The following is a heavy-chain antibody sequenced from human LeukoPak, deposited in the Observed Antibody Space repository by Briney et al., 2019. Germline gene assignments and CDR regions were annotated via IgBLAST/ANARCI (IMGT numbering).Heavy chain of an antibody. V-gene: IGHV3-30-3*01. CDR3: ARARSHSSSPSPDYYYYGMDA. Sequence: GRSLRLSCAASGFTFSSYAMHWVRQAPGKGLEWVAVISYDGSNKYYADSVKGRFTISRDNSKNTLYLQMNSLRAEDTAVYYCARARSHSSSPSPDYYYYGMDAWGQGTTVTVSS. CDR2: ISYDGSNK. D-gene: IGHD6-13*01. J-gene: IGHJ6*02. CDR1: GFTFSSYA.